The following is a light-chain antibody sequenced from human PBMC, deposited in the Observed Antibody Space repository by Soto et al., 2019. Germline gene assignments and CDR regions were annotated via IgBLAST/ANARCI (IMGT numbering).Light chain of an antibody. J-gene: IGKJ4*01. Sequence: EIVLTQSPGTLSLSPGDRATLSCRASQSISFSYLAWYQQKPGQAPRLLIYGASSRATGIPDRFSGSESGTDFTLTISRLEPEDFAVYYCQQYGSSPLTFGGGT. CDR1: QSISFSY. V-gene: IGKV3-20*01. CDR3: QQYGSSPLT. CDR2: GAS.